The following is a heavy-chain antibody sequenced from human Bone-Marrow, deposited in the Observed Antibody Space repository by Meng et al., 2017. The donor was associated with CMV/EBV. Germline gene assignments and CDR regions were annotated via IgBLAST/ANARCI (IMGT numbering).Heavy chain of an antibody. CDR2: ISWDGGST. CDR1: GFTFDDYA. J-gene: IGHJ4*02. CDR3: AKDISRVAVAGAEY. Sequence: GGSLRLSCAASGFTFDDYAMHWVRQAPGKGLEWVSLISWDGGSTYYADSVKGRFTISRDNSKNSLYLQMNSLRAEDTALYYCAKDISRVAVAGAEYWGQGTRVTGSS. V-gene: IGHV3-43D*03. D-gene: IGHD6-19*01.